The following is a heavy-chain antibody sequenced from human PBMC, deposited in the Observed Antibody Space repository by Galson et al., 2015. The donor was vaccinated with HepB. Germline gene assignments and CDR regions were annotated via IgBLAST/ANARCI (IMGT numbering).Heavy chain of an antibody. V-gene: IGHV4-34*01. CDR1: GGSFSGYF. CDR2: INHSGST. Sequence: ATLSLTCAVYGGSFSGYFWSWIRQPPGKGLEWIGEINHSGSTNYNPSLKSRVTISVDTSKNQFSLKMSSVTAADTAVYYCARSPFRSRGGVVTTLKNYYYYGMDVWGQGTTVTVSS. D-gene: IGHD2-21*02. CDR3: ARSPFRSRGGVVTTLKNYYYYGMDV. J-gene: IGHJ6*02.